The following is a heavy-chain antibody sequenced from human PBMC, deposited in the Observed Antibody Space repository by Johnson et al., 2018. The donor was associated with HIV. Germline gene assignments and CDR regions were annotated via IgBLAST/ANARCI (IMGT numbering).Heavy chain of an antibody. V-gene: IGHV3-20*03. CDR1: RFTFDDYV. J-gene: IGHJ3*02. CDR2: INWNGGST. D-gene: IGHD1-26*01. CDR3: ARVGSGSYLLGAFDI. Sequence: EVQLVESGGGVVRPGGSLRLSFAASRFTFDDYVMSWVRQAPGKGLEWVSGINWNGGSTGYADSVKGRFTISRDNAKNSLYLQMNSLRAEDTALYYCARVGSGSYLLGAFDIWGQGTMVTVSS.